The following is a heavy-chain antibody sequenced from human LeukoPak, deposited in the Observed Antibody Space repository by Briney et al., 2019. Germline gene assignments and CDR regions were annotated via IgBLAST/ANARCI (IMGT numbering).Heavy chain of an antibody. D-gene: IGHD5-24*01. CDR1: GGSISSSSYY. CDR3: ASSIEMATDTFDY. J-gene: IGHJ4*02. V-gene: IGHV4-39*01. Sequence: SETLSLTCTVSGGSISSSSYYWGWIRQPPGKGLEWIGSIYYSGSTCYNPSLKSRVTISVDTSKNQFSLKLSSVTAADTAVYYCASSIEMATDTFDYWGQGTLVTVSS. CDR2: IYYSGST.